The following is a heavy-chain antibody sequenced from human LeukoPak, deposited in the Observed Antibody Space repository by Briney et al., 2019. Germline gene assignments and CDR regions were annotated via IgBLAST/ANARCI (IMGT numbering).Heavy chain of an antibody. CDR3: AKETVRVFDY. V-gene: IGHV3-23*01. J-gene: IGHJ4*02. D-gene: IGHD3-10*01. CDR1: GFTFSGYA. Sequence: GGSLRLSCAASGFTFSGYAMSWVRQAPGKGLEWVSTISGSGVSTYYADSVKGRFTISRDNSKNTLYLQMNSLRAEDTAVYYCAKETVRVFDYWGQGTLVTVSS. CDR2: ISGSGVST.